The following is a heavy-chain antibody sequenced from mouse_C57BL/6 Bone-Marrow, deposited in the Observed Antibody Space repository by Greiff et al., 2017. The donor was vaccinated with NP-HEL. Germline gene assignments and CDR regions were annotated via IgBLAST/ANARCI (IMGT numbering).Heavy chain of an antibody. CDR1: GFTFSDYY. V-gene: IGHV5-12*01. CDR2: ISNGGGST. CDR3: ARQDGYYEEYFDY. D-gene: IGHD2-3*01. Sequence: EVQVVESGGGLVQPGGSLKPSCAASGFTFSDYYMYWVRQTPEKRLEWVAYISNGGGSTYYPDTVKGRFTISRDNAKNTLYLQMSRLKSEDTAMYYCARQDGYYEEYFDYWGQGTTLTVSS. J-gene: IGHJ2*01.